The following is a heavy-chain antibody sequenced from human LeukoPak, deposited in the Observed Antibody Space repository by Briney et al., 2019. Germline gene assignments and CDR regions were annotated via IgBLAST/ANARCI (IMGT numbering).Heavy chain of an antibody. CDR2: ISYRGST. V-gene: IGHV4-61*08. D-gene: IGHD3-16*02. CDR3: ARYFGGTFGGVIVPHFDY. Sequence: SETLSLTCTVSGGSVSSGGYYWSWIRQPPGKGLEWIGYISYRGSTNYNPSLNSRVTISVDTSKNQFSLKLSSVTAADTAVYYCARYFGGTFGGVIVPHFDYWGQGTLVTVSS. CDR1: GGSVSSGGYY. J-gene: IGHJ4*02.